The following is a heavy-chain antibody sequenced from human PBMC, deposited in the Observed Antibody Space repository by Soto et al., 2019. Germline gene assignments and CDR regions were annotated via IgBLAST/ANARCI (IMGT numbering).Heavy chain of an antibody. CDR2: INPNSGGT. J-gene: IGHJ5*02. CDR3: ARASSLRYFDWGNFDP. CDR1: GCTFTGYY. V-gene: IGHV1-2*02. D-gene: IGHD3-9*01. Sequence: ASVKVSCKASGCTFTGYYMHWVRQAPGQGLEWMGWINPNSGGTNYAQKFQGRVTMTRDTSSSTAYMELSRLRSDDTAVYYCARASSLRYFDWGNFDPWGQGTLVTASS.